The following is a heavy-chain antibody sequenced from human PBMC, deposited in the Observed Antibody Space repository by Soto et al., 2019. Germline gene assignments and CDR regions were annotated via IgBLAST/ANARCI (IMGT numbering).Heavy chain of an antibody. D-gene: IGHD4-17*01. CDR2: ISGGGDTT. Sequence: EVQLLESGGGLLQPGGSLRLSCAASGFTFGGYAMNWVRQAPGKGLAWVSGISGGGDTTFYTDSVKGRFTISRDNSGNTLYLQMNSLRAEDTAVYFCGRKSQGSVTVTGNWYFDLWGRGTLVTVSS. CDR1: GFTFGGYA. J-gene: IGHJ2*01. CDR3: GRKSQGSVTVTGNWYFDL. V-gene: IGHV3-23*01.